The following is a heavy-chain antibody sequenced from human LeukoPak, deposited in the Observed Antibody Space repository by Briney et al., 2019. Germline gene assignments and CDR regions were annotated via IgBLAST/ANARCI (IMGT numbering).Heavy chain of an antibody. CDR1: GGTFSSYA. V-gene: IGHV1-69*01. Sequence: ATVKVSCKASGGTFSSYAISWVRQAPGQGLEWMGGIIPIFGTANYAQKFQGRVTITADESTSTAYMELSSLRSEDTAVYYCASEPPFEYSSHSGWFDPWAREPWSPSPQ. J-gene: IGHJ5*02. D-gene: IGHD6-6*01. CDR2: IIPIFGTA. CDR3: ASEPPFEYSSHSGWFDP.